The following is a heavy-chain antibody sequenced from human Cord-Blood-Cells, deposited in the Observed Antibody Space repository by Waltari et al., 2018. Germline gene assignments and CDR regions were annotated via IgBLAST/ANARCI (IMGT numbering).Heavy chain of an antibody. CDR2: IIPIFGTA. CDR1: GGTFSSYA. Sequence: VQLVQSGAEVKKPGSSVKVSCKASGGTFSSYAISGMRQAPGQGPEWMGGIIPIFGTANYAQKFQGRVTITADKSTSTAYMELSSLRSEDTAVYYCALMSTVAGTYFQHWGQGTLVTVSS. V-gene: IGHV1-69*06. D-gene: IGHD6-19*01. CDR3: ALMSTVAGTYFQH. J-gene: IGHJ1*01.